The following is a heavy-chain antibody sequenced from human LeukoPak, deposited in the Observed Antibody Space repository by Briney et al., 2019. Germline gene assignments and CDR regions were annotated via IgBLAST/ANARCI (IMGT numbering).Heavy chain of an antibody. CDR2: INAGNGNT. CDR3: ARDRSIVPEQPYDY. CDR1: GYTFTSYA. D-gene: IGHD6-6*01. J-gene: IGHJ4*02. V-gene: IGHV1-3*01. Sequence: ASVKVSCKASGYTFTSYAMHWVRQAPGQRLEWMGWINAGNGNTKYSQKFQGRVTITRDTSASTVYMELSSLRSEDTAVYYCARDRSIVPEQPYDYWGQGTLVTVSS.